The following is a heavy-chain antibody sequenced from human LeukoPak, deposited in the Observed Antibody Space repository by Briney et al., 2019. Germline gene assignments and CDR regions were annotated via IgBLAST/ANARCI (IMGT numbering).Heavy chain of an antibody. D-gene: IGHD3-3*01. CDR3: AKGTTIFGVVTYDY. CDR2: ISGSGGST. J-gene: IGHJ4*02. Sequence: GGSLRLSCAASGFTFSSYAMSWVRQAPGKGLEWVSAISGSGGSTYYADSVKGRFTISRDNSKNTLYLQMNSLRAEDTAVYYCAKGTTIFGVVTYDYWGQGTLVTVSS. CDR1: GFTFSSYA. V-gene: IGHV3-23*01.